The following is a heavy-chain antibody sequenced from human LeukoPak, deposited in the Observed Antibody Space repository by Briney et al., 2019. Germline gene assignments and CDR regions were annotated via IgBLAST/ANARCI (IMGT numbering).Heavy chain of an antibody. CDR1: GFTFSSYG. V-gene: IGHV3-30*18. D-gene: IGHD4-17*01. CDR3: VKPDYGDFESPFDY. J-gene: IGHJ4*02. CDR2: ISYDGSNK. Sequence: GGSLRLSCAASGFTFSSYGMHWVRQAPGKGLEWVAVISYDGSNKYYADSVKGRFTISRDNSKNTLYLQMSSLRAEDTAVYYCVKPDYGDFESPFDYWGQGTLVTVSS.